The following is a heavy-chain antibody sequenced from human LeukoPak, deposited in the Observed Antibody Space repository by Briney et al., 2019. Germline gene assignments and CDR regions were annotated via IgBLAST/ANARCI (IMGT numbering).Heavy chain of an antibody. CDR2: IYSSDNT. D-gene: IGHD2-15*01. V-gene: IGHV3-66*03. Sequence: GGSLRLSCAASGFTVSGNYMSWVRRAPGKGLEWVSVIYSSDNTYYIDSVKGRFTISRDSSKNTLYLQMNSLRAEDTAVYYCAKDACSGGTCYGGWYCDLWGRGTLVTVSS. CDR3: AKDACSGGTCYGGWYCDL. CDR1: GFTVSGNY. J-gene: IGHJ2*01.